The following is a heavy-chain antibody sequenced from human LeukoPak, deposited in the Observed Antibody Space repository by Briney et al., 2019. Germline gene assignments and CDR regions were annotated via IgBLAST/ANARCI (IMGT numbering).Heavy chain of an antibody. CDR2: IYPGDSDT. CDR3: ARPYYYGSGSRGSHYYYYMDV. J-gene: IGHJ6*03. Sequence: GESLKISCKGSGYSFTSYWIGWVRQMPGKGLEWMGIIYPGDSDTRYSPSFQGQVTISADKSISTAYLQWSSLEASDTAMYYCARPYYYGSGSRGSHYYYYMDVWGKGTTVTVSS. CDR1: GYSFTSYW. D-gene: IGHD3-10*01. V-gene: IGHV5-51*01.